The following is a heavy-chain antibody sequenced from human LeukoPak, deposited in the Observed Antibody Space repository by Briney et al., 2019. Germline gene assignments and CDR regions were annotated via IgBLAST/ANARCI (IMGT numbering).Heavy chain of an antibody. Sequence: GASVKVSCTASGYTFTSYYIHWVRQAPGQGLEWMGIINPAGGSTTYAQKFQGSRLTLTRDTSTSTVYMELSSLRSEDTAVYYCARGRGVHDSHTYDYFDYWGRGSLVTVSS. V-gene: IGHV1-46*01. CDR1: GYTFTSYY. D-gene: IGHD3-22*01. J-gene: IGHJ4*02. CDR3: ARGRGVHDSHTYDYFDY. CDR2: INPAGGST.